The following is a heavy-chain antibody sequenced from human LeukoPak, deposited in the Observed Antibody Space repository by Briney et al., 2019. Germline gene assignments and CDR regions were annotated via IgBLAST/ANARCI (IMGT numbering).Heavy chain of an antibody. CDR3: ARGRSYSSGWYD. D-gene: IGHD6-19*01. Sequence: VGSLRVSCADSGFTFSDPYMDWVCQAPGGRVGWVGRTRNKANSYTTEYAASGKGRFTISRDDSKNSLYLQMNSLKTEDTAVYYCARGRSYSSGWYDWGQGTLVTVSS. V-gene: IGHV3-72*01. J-gene: IGHJ4*02. CDR2: TRNKANSYTT. CDR1: GFTFSDPY.